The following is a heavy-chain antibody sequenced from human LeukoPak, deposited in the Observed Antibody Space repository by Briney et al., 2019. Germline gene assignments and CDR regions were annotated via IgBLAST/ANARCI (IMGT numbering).Heavy chain of an antibody. CDR2: ISGSGGST. V-gene: IGHV3-23*01. J-gene: IGHJ4*02. CDR3: AKVAPDFWSGYPDY. CDR1: SGSISSST. Sequence: ETLSLTCTVSSGSISSSTNYWGWIRQPPGKGLEWVSAISGSGGSTYYADSVKGRFTISRDNSKNTLYLQMNSLRAEDTAVYYCAKVAPDFWSGYPDYWGQGTLVTVS. D-gene: IGHD3-3*01.